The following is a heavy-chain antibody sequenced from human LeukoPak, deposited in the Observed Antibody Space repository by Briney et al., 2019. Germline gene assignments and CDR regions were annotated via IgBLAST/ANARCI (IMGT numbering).Heavy chain of an antibody. J-gene: IGHJ4*02. Sequence: SETLSLTCTVSGGSISSYYWSWIRQPPGKGLEWIGYIYYSGSTNYNPSLKSRVTISVDTSKNQFSLKLSSVTAADTAVYYCARDPLRFGELLGYFDYWGQGTLVTVSS. CDR3: ARDPLRFGELLGYFDY. CDR1: GGSISSYY. V-gene: IGHV4-59*12. D-gene: IGHD3-10*01. CDR2: IYYSGST.